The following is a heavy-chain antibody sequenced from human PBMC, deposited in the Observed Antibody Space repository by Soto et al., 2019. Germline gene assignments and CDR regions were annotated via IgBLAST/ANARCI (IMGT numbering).Heavy chain of an antibody. CDR3: ARDVVRDGVFDP. V-gene: IGHV3-30-3*01. Sequence: QVQLVESGGGVVQPGRSLRLSCAASGFTFSSYAMHWVRQAPGKGLEWVAVISYDGSNKYYADSVKGRFTISRDNSKNTLYLQMNSLRAEDTAVYYCARDVVRDGVFDPWGQGTLVTVSS. D-gene: IGHD3-3*01. CDR2: ISYDGSNK. J-gene: IGHJ5*02. CDR1: GFTFSSYA.